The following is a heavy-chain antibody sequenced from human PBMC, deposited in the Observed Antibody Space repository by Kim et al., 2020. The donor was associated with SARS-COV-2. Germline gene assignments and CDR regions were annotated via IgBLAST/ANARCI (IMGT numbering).Heavy chain of an antibody. Sequence: GGSLRLSCAASGFTFSSYSMNWVRQAPGKVLEWVSSISSSSSYIYYADSVKGRFTISRDNAKNSLYLQMNSLRAEDTAVYYCARESSGSYYSYWGQGTLVTVSS. CDR2: ISSSSSYI. V-gene: IGHV3-21*01. J-gene: IGHJ4*02. CDR3: ARESSGSYYSY. CDR1: GFTFSSYS. D-gene: IGHD1-26*01.